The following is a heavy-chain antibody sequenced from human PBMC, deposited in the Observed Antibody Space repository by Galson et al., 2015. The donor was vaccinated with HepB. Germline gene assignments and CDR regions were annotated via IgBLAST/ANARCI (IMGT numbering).Heavy chain of an antibody. Sequence: SLRLSCAVSGFTVSNNYMSWVRQAPGKGLQWVPLIYSVGSTYYADSVRGRFTISRDNSKNTVYLQMNSLRPEDTALYYCARFDYVRGTDYWGQGTLVTVSS. J-gene: IGHJ4*02. V-gene: IGHV3-66*02. CDR1: GFTVSNNY. CDR3: ARFDYVRGTDY. D-gene: IGHD4-17*01. CDR2: IYSVGST.